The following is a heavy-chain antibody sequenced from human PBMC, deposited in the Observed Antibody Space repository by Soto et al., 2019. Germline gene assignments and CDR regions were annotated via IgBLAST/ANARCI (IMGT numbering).Heavy chain of an antibody. CDR3: ATDVGGYIYGLARH. Sequence: ASVKVSCKASGYSFTNYYMHWVRQAPGQGLEWMGTINAGGGYTTYAQRFQGRVTMTRDTSTSTVSMELSSLRPEDTAVYYCATDVGGYIYGLARHWGRGTLVTVSS. J-gene: IGHJ4*02. D-gene: IGHD4-17*01. CDR1: GYSFTNYY. V-gene: IGHV1-46*01. CDR2: INAGGGYT.